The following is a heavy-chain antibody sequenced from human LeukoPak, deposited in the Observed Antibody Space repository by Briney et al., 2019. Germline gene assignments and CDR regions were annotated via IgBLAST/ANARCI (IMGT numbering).Heavy chain of an antibody. V-gene: IGHV1-69*06. D-gene: IGHD6-19*01. J-gene: IGHJ4*02. Sequence: SVKVSCKASGGTFSSYAISWVRQAPGQGLEWMGGIIPIFGTANYAQKFQGRVTMTEDTSTDTAYMELSSLRSEDTAVYYCARAVAGRGDYWGQGTLVTVSS. CDR3: ARAVAGRGDY. CDR1: GGTFSSYA. CDR2: IIPIFGTA.